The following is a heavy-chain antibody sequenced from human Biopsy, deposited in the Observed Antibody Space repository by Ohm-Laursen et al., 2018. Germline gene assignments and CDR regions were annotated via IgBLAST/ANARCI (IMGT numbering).Heavy chain of an antibody. CDR2: INPVGGST. CDR1: GYTFTNHY. J-gene: IGHJ4*02. CDR3: ARLLQTDGDGFWSGYYDY. V-gene: IGHV1-46*01. Sequence: ASVKASCKGSGYTFTNHYIHWVRQAPGQGLEWMGIINPVGGSTNYAQKFQGRVTLTTDTPTSTVHMELRSLRSDDTAVYYCARLLQTDGDGFWSGYYDYWGQGTLVTVSS. D-gene: IGHD3-3*01.